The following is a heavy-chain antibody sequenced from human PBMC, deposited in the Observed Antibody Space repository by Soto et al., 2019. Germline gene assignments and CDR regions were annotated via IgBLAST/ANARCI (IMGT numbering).Heavy chain of an antibody. Sequence: DVQLLESGGGLVQPGGSLRLSCAASGFTFRSYAMSWVRQAPGKGLEWVSGISCSGISTHYADSVKGRFTVSRDNSKNTLYLHMNSMSAEDTAVYNCAKELVGPDWYFDLGGRGTLVTVSS. CDR2: ISCSGIST. D-gene: IGHD6-6*01. CDR1: GFTFRSYA. CDR3: AKELVGPDWYFDL. J-gene: IGHJ2*01. V-gene: IGHV3-23*01.